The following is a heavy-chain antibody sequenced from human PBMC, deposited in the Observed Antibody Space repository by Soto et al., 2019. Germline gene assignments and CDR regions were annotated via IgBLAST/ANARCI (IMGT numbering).Heavy chain of an antibody. J-gene: IGHJ1*01. CDR3: ARCSYLVS. CDR2: IRGSDGKT. CDR1: GFSFGRYA. V-gene: IGHV3-23*01. Sequence: PGGSLRLSCAASGFSFGRYALSWVRQAPGKGLEWVSTIRGSDGKTLYADSVKGRFSISRDTSQSTLYLQMNSLRADDTAMYYCARCSYLVSGGQGTRVTV. D-gene: IGHD3-10*01.